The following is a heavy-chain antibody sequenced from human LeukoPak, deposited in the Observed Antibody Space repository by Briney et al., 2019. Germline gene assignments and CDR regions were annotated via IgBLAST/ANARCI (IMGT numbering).Heavy chain of an antibody. CDR2: IYPGDSDT. J-gene: IGHJ4*02. CDR1: GYSFTSYW. D-gene: IGHD3-10*01. CDR3: GRRRGSGSYYMDPYFDY. Sequence: GESLKISCKGSGYSFTSYWIGWVRQMPGKGLEWMGIIYPGDSDTRYSPSFQGQVTISADKSLSTVYLQWSSLKASDTAMYYCGRRRGSGSYYMDPYFDYWGQGTLVTVSS. V-gene: IGHV5-51*01.